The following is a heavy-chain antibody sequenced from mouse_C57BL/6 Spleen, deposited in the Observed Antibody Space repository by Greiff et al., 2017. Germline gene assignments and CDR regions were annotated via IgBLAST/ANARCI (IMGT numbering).Heavy chain of an antibody. CDR2: MYPRSGNT. CDR3: ARSEITTVADFDY. V-gene: IGHV1-81*01. J-gene: IGHJ2*01. Sequence: QVQLKESGAELARPGASVKLSCKASGYTFTSYGISWVKQRTGQGLEWIGEMYPRSGNTYYNEKFKGKATLTADKSSSTAYMELRSLTSEDSAVYFCARSEITTVADFDYWGQGTTLTVSS. CDR1: GYTFTSYG. D-gene: IGHD1-1*01.